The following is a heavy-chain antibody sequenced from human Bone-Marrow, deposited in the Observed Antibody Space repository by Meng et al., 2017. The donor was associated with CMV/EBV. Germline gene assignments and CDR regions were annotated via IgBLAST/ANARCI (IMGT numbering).Heavy chain of an antibody. D-gene: IGHD2-2*03. CDR2: ISSSVSTI. J-gene: IGHJ6*02. CDR1: GFTFSDYY. Sequence: GESLKISCASSGFTFSDYYMSWIRQAPGKGLEWASYISSSVSTIYYADSVKGRFTIPSDNAKNSLYLQMNSLRSQDTAVYYCARDGYCSSNSCYHGMDVWGQGTTVTVSS. CDR3: ARDGYCSSNSCYHGMDV. V-gene: IGHV3-11*01.